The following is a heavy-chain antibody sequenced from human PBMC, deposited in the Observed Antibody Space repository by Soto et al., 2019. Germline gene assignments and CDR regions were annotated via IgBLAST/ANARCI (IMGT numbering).Heavy chain of an antibody. V-gene: IGHV4-4*07. J-gene: IGHJ4*02. D-gene: IGHD6-13*01. Sequence: QVQLQESGPGLVKPSETLSLTCTVSGGSISSYYWSWIRQPAGKVMEWIGRIHTTDGTNYNPSLKSRVTMSIDTSNNPFSLKLNSLTAADTAVYYCARALSSAAGLYFDFWGQGTLVTVSS. CDR2: IHTTDGT. CDR1: GGSISSYY. CDR3: ARALSSAAGLYFDF.